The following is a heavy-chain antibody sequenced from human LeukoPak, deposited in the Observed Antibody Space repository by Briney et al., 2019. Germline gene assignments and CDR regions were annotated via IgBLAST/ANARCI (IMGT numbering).Heavy chain of an antibody. Sequence: ASVKVSCKASGYTFTIYGISWVRQAPGQGLEWMGWISAYNGNTNYAQKLQGRVTMTTDTSTSTAYMELRSLRSDDTAVYYCARDRDITMVRDLYFDYWGQGTLVTVSS. CDR1: GYTFTIYG. CDR2: ISAYNGNT. CDR3: ARDRDITMVRDLYFDY. V-gene: IGHV1-18*01. J-gene: IGHJ4*02. D-gene: IGHD3-10*01.